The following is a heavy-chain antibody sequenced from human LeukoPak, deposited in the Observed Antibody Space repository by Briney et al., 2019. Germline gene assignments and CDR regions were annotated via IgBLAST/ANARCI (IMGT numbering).Heavy chain of an antibody. CDR2: IYSGGST. CDR3: TYDSSGYQNKRDAFDI. CDR1: GFTVSSNY. D-gene: IGHD3-22*01. Sequence: GGSLRLSCAASGFTVSSNYMSWVRQAPGKGLEWVSVIYSGGSTYYADSVKGRFTISRDNSKNTLYLQMNSLRAEDTAVYYCTYDSSGYQNKRDAFDIWGQGTMVTVSS. V-gene: IGHV3-53*01. J-gene: IGHJ3*02.